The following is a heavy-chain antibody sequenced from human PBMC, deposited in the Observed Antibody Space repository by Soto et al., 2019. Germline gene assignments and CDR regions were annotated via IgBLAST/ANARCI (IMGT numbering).Heavy chain of an antibody. D-gene: IGHD3-16*01. J-gene: IGHJ4*02. CDR3: AKVNFRGGFDY. CDR2: ISGSGGST. V-gene: IGHV3-23*01. Sequence: EVQLLESGGGLVQPGGSLRLSCAASGFPFSSFVMIWVRQAPGRGLEWVPAISGSGGSTYYADPVKGRFIISRDNSKNTLYLQMNSLRAEDTAVYYCAKVNFRGGFDYWGQGTLVTVSS. CDR1: GFPFSSFV.